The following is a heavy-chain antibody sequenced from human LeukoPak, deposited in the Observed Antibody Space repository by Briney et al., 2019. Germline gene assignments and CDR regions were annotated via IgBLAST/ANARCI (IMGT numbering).Heavy chain of an antibody. D-gene: IGHD5-12*01. V-gene: IGHV3-7*01. J-gene: IGHJ4*02. CDR3: AKGPPLSGYEVDY. Sequence: PGGSLRLSCAASGFTFSSYWMSWVRQAPGKGLEWVANIKQDGSEKYYVDSVKGRFTISRDNSKNTLYLQMNSLRAEDTAVYYCAKGPPLSGYEVDYWGQGTLVTVSS. CDR1: GFTFSSYW. CDR2: IKQDGSEK.